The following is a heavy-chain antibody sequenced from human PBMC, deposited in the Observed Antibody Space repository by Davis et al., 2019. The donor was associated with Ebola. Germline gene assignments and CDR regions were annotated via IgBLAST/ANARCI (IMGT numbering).Heavy chain of an antibody. CDR2: ISSSSYYT. J-gene: IGHJ4*02. CDR1: GFTFSDYY. V-gene: IGHV3-11*06. D-gene: IGHD2-2*01. Sequence: LSLTCAASGFTFSDYYMGWIRQAPGKGLEWVSYISSSSYYTNYADPVKGRFTISRDNANNSLYLQMNSLRVEDTAVYYCAREGRYCSSTSCYWDVWGQGTLVTVSS. CDR3: AREGRYCSSTSCYWDV.